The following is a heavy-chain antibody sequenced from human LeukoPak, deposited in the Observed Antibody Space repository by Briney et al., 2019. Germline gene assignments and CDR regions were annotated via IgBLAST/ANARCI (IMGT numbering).Heavy chain of an antibody. V-gene: IGHV1-69*13. CDR1: GGTFSSYA. CDR2: IIPIFGTA. CDR3: ARSRIQREPYNWFDP. J-gene: IGHJ5*02. Sequence: ASVTVSCKASGGTFSSYAISWVRQAPGQGLEWMGGIIPIFGTANYAQKFQGRVTITADESTSTAYMELSSLRSEDTAVYYCARSRIQREPYNWFDPWGQGTLVTVSS. D-gene: IGHD1-1*01.